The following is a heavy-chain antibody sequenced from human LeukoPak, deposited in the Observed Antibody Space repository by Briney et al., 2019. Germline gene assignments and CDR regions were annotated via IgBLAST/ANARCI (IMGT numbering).Heavy chain of an antibody. J-gene: IGHJ4*02. V-gene: IGHV3-30*03. CDR3: ARDRAWNYFDY. Sequence: PGRSLRLSCAPSGFTFSRHGMHWVRQAPGKGLEWVAIISNDGSRKYYAHSVEGRFTISRDNSKNTLYLQMDSLRAEDTAVYYCARDRAWNYFDYWGQRTLVTVSS. CDR2: ISNDGSRK. CDR1: GFTFSRHG. D-gene: IGHD3-3*01.